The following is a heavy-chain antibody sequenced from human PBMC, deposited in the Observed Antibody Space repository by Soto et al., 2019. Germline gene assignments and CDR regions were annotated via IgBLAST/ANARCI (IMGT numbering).Heavy chain of an antibody. CDR2: IVPMFATP. J-gene: IGHJ6*02. V-gene: IGHV1-69*01. Sequence: QVQLVQSGAEVKKPGSSVKVSCKASGGTFSNYAISWVRQAPGQGLEWMGGIVPMFATPNYAQKFQGRVTITADESTSTAYLEVRSLTSEDTAVYYCAGCGRSTTYWYYYGMDVWGQGTTVSVSS. CDR1: GGTFSNYA. D-gene: IGHD2-21*01. CDR3: AGCGRSTTYWYYYGMDV.